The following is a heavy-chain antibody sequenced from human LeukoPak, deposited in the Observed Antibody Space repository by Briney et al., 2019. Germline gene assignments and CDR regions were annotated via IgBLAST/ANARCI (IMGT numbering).Heavy chain of an antibody. J-gene: IGHJ4*02. D-gene: IGHD3-10*01. CDR1: ASTFSTYA. V-gene: IGHV1-2*02. CDR3: ARRIWFGEPQFDY. CDR2: INSNTGGT. Sequence: ASVKVSCKASASTFSTYAIHWVRQAPGQGLEWMGWINSNTGGTDYAQNFQGRVTMTRDTSINTAYMELSSLKSDDTAVYYCARRIWFGEPQFDYWGQGTLVTVSS.